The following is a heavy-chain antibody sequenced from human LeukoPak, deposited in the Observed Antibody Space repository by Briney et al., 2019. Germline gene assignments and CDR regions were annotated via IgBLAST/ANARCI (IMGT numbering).Heavy chain of an antibody. CDR2: MNPNGGNT. Sequence: ASVKVSRKASGYTFTSYDINWVRQATGQGLEWMGWMNPNGGNTGYAQKFQGRVTMTRNTSISTAYMELSSLRSEDTAVYYCARSPEILRFLEWLPPNYYYGMDVWGQGTTVTVSS. CDR3: ARSPEILRFLEWLPPNYYYGMDV. CDR1: GYTFTSYD. D-gene: IGHD3-3*01. J-gene: IGHJ6*02. V-gene: IGHV1-8*01.